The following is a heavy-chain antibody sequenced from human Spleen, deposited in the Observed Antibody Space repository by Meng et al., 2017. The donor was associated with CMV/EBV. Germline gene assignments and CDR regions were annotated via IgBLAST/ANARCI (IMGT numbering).Heavy chain of an antibody. CDR1: GGSISSSSYY. V-gene: IGHV4-39*01. CDR3: ARVIGGNYQLSYFDY. Sequence: SETLSLTCSVSGGSISSSSYYWGWIRQPPGKGLEWIGSIYYSGSTYYNPSLKSRVTISVDTSKNQFSLKLSSVTAADTAVYYCARVIGGNYQLSYFDYWGQGTLVTVSS. D-gene: IGHD2-2*01. CDR2: IYYSGST. J-gene: IGHJ4*02.